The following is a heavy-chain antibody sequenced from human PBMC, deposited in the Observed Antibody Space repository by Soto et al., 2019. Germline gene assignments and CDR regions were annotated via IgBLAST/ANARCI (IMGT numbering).Heavy chain of an antibody. CDR2: ISAYNGNT. Sequence: QVQLVRSGAEVKKPGASVKVSCKASGYTFTSYGISWVRQAPGQGLEWMGWISAYNGNTNYAQKLQGRVTMTTDTSTSTAYMELRSLRSDDTAVYYCARRRLTGPKGNNWFDPWGQGTLVTVSS. V-gene: IGHV1-18*04. J-gene: IGHJ5*02. CDR3: ARRRLTGPKGNNWFDP. D-gene: IGHD1-7*01. CDR1: GYTFTSYG.